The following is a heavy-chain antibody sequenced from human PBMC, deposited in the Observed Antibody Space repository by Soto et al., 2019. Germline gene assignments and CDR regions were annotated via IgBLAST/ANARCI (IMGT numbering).Heavy chain of an antibody. V-gene: IGHV3-21*01. Sequence: GGSLRLSCAASEFTFSSYALNWVRQAPGKGLEWVSSISGGVTYIYYADSVKGRFTTSRDNAKNSLYLQMNSLRADDTAVYYCASGKSGSYDFWGQGTLVTFSS. CDR3: ASGKSGSYDF. J-gene: IGHJ4*02. CDR1: EFTFSSYA. D-gene: IGHD1-26*01. CDR2: ISGGVTYI.